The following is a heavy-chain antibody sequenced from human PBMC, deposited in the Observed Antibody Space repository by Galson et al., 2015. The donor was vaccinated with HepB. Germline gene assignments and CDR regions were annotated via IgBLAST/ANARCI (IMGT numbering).Heavy chain of an antibody. V-gene: IGHV3-33*08. D-gene: IGHD2-15*01. CDR1: GFTFSSYG. CDR3: ARDGPSDSSGYCSGGSCYPEGVFDY. J-gene: IGHJ4*02. CDR2: IWYDGSNK. Sequence: SLRLSCAASGFTFSSYGMHWVRQAPGKGLEWVAVIWYDGSNKYYADSVKGRFTISRDNSKNTLYLQMNSLRAEDTAVYYCARDGPSDSSGYCSGGSCYPEGVFDYWGQGTLVTVSS.